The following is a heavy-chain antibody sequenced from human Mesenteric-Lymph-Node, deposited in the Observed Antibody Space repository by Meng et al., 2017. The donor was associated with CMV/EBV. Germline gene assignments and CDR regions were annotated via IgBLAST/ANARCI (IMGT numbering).Heavy chain of an antibody. D-gene: IGHD7-27*01. Sequence: VSGASFSSYYCSWVRQPPGKGLEWIGYIHYSGTSNYSPSLKSRATISVDTSSKQFSLTLSSVTAADTAVYYCARLTYWGSGLTLDHWGRGALVTVSS. J-gene: IGHJ4*02. CDR1: GASFSSYY. CDR2: IHYSGTS. V-gene: IGHV4-59*08. CDR3: ARLTYWGSGLTLDH.